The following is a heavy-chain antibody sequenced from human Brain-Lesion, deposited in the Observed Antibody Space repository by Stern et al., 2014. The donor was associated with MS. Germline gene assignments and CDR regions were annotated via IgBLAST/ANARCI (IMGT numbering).Heavy chain of an antibody. V-gene: IGHV1-2*02. D-gene: IGHD3-10*01. CDR2: IKPNSGGT. CDR3: ARGYYGSGRPQKGMDV. Sequence: QDQLVQSGAEVKKPGASVKVSCKASGYTFTGYYMYWVRQAPGQGLEWMGWIKPNSGGTHYAQKFQGRVTMTRDTSITTAYMELSRLRSDDTAVYYCARGYYGSGRPQKGMDVWGQGTTVTVSS. J-gene: IGHJ6*02. CDR1: GYTFTGYY.